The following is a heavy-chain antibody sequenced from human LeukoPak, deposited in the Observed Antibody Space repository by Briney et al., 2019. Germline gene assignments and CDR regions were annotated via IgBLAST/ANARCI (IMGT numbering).Heavy chain of an antibody. V-gene: IGHV3-30*02. Sequence: PSETLSLTCTVSGGSISSSSYYWGWIRQAPGKGLEWVAFIRYDGSNKYYADSVKGRFTISRDNAKNSLYLQMNSLRAEDTALYYCAKDGLLWRDFDYWGQGTLVTVSS. CDR1: GGSISSSSYY. CDR3: AKDGLLWRDFDY. CDR2: IRYDGSNK. J-gene: IGHJ4*02. D-gene: IGHD2-21*02.